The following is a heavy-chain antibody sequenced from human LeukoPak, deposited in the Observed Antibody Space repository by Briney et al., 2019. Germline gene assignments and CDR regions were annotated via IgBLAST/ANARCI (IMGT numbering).Heavy chain of an antibody. CDR1: GFTFSDAW. CDR3: AKYLFGSY. J-gene: IGHJ4*02. V-gene: IGHV3-23*01. Sequence: GGSLRLSCGASGFTFSDAWMTWVRQAPGKGLEWVSAISGSGGSTYYADSVKGRFTISRDNSKNTLYLQMNSLRAEDTAVYYCAKYLFGSYWGQGTLVIVSS. D-gene: IGHD3-10*02. CDR2: ISGSGGST.